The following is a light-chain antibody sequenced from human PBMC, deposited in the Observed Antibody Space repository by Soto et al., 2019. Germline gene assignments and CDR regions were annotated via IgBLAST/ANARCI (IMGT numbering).Light chain of an antibody. J-gene: IGLJ1*01. CDR3: SSFTGTTTLDV. CDR2: GVS. CDR1: SSDVGAYKY. Sequence: QSALTQPASVSGSPGQSITISCTGTSSDVGAYKYVSWYQQHPGKAPKLMIYGVSNRPSGVSNRFSGSKSGNTAFLTISGLQPEDEADYYCSSFTGTTTLDVFGTGNKLTVL. V-gene: IGLV2-14*03.